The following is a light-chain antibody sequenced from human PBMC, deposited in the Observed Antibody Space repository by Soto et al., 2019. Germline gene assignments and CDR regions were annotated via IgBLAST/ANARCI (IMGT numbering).Light chain of an antibody. Sequence: IQLTQSPSSLAASVGDRVTITCRASQDISNYLVWYQQKPGKAPNLLIYAASTLQSGVPLRFSGGWSGTDFTLTISNLQPEDFATYYCQLLSRTPPHTFGQGTKVEIK. CDR3: QLLSRTPPHT. CDR1: QDISNY. CDR2: AAS. V-gene: IGKV1-9*01. J-gene: IGKJ2*01.